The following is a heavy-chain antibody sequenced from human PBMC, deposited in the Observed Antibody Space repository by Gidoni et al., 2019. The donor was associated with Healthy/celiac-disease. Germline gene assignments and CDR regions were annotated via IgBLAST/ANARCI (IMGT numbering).Heavy chain of an antibody. CDR3: AKDRTLDYFDY. CDR2: ISYDGSNK. V-gene: IGHV3-30*18. D-gene: IGHD1-1*01. CDR1: GFTFSSYG. J-gene: IGHJ4*02. Sequence: QVQLVESGGGVVQPGRSLRLSCAASGFTFSSYGMHWVRQAPGKGLEWVAVISYDGSNKYYADSVKGRFTISRDNSKNTLYLQMNSLRAEDTAVYYCAKDRTLDYFDYWGQGTLVTVSS.